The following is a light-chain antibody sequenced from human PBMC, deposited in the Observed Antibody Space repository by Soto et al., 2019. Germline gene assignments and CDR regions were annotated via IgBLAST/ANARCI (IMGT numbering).Light chain of an antibody. J-gene: IGKJ1*01. CDR1: QTISSW. CDR2: KAS. V-gene: IGKV1-5*03. Sequence: DIQMTQSPSTLSGSVGDRFTITCRASQTISSWLAWYQQKPGKAPKLLIYKASTLKSGVPSRFSGRGSGTEFTLTISSLQPDDVATYYCQHYNSYWTFGPGTKVDIK. CDR3: QHYNSYWT.